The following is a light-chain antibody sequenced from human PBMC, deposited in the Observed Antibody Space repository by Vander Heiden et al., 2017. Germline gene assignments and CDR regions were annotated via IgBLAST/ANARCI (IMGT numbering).Light chain of an antibody. CDR2: AAS. CDR1: QSISSY. Sequence: SPSSLSASVGDRVTITCRASQSISSYLNWYQQKPGKAPKLLIYAASSLQSGVPSRFSGSGSGTDFTLTISSLQPEDFATYYCQQSYSTPFTFGQGTKLEIK. J-gene: IGKJ2*01. V-gene: IGKV1-39*01. CDR3: QQSYSTPFT.